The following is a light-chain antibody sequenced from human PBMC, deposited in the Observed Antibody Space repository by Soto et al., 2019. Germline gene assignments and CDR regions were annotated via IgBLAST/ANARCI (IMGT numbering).Light chain of an antibody. CDR2: DAS. J-gene: IGKJ5*01. CDR1: QSVSSY. Sequence: EIVLTQSPATLSLSPGERATLSCRASQSVSSYLAWYQQKPGQAPRLLIYDASNRATGIPARFSGSGSGTDFTLTISSLEPEDFAVYYRQQRSNWPPITFGQGTRLEMK. V-gene: IGKV3-11*01. CDR3: QQRSNWPPIT.